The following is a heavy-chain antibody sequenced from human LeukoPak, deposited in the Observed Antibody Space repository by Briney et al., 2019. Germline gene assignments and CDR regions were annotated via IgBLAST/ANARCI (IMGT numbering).Heavy chain of an antibody. J-gene: IGHJ4*02. Sequence: GGSLRLSCAAYGFTFSTYTMNWVRQAPGKGLEWVSYISSSSSAIFYADSVKGRFTISRDNAKNSLYLQMNSLRDEDTAVYFCARDPGDYWGQGTLVTVSS. CDR3: ARDPGDY. CDR1: GFTFSTYT. V-gene: IGHV3-48*02. D-gene: IGHD3-10*01. CDR2: ISSSSSAI.